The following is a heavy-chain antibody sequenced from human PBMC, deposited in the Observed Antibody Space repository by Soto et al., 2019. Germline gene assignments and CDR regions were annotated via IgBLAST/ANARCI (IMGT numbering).Heavy chain of an antibody. CDR3: AKAILSPVVAPGY. CDR1: GFTFSSYG. CDR2: ISYDGSNK. J-gene: IGHJ4*02. Sequence: HPGGSLRLSCAASGFTFSSYGMHWVRQAPGKGLEWVAVISYDGSNKYYADSVKGRFTISRDNSKNTLYLQMNSLRDEDTAVYYCAKAILSPVVAPGYWGQGTLVTVSS. D-gene: IGHD2-15*01. V-gene: IGHV3-30*18.